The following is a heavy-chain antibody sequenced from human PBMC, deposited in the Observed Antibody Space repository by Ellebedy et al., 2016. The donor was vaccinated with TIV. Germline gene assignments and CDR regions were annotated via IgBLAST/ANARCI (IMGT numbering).Heavy chain of an antibody. CDR3: AKDGSGYMVS. CDR1: GFTFTASW. Sequence: GESLKISCEASGFTFTASWMSWLRQAPGRGLEWVINVNPDGTETHSVDSVKGRFTISRDNAKNSLFLHMSSLRVDDTAVDFCAKDGSGYMVSWGQGTLVTVSS. D-gene: IGHD5-12*01. CDR2: VNPDGTET. V-gene: IGHV3-7*03. J-gene: IGHJ5*02.